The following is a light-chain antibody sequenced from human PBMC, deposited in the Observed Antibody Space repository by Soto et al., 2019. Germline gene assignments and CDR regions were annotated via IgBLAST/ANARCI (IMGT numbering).Light chain of an antibody. Sequence: VLTHSPATLSLSPGERATLSCTASQAVSTYVAWYQHKPGQAPRLLIYDASNRATGVPFRFSGRGSGTDFTLTVSSLETEDFAVYYCKQRLLWPQTFGQGTKVDIK. CDR1: QAVSTY. V-gene: IGKV3-11*01. J-gene: IGKJ1*01. CDR2: DAS. CDR3: KQRLLWPQT.